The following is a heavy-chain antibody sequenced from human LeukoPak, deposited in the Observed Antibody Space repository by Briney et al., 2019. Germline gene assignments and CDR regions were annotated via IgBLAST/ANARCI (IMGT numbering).Heavy chain of an antibody. J-gene: IGHJ6*03. CDR2: IIPIFGTA. D-gene: IGHD3-3*01. V-gene: IGHV1-69*05. CDR1: GGTFSNYA. Sequence: SVKVSCKASGGTFSNYAISWVRQAPGQGLEWMGGIIPIFGTANYAQKFQGRVTITTDGSTSTAYMELSSLRSEDTAVYYCASNFWSNQPAGYYYYYYYMDVWGKGTTVTVSS. CDR3: ASNFWSNQPAGYYYYYYYMDV.